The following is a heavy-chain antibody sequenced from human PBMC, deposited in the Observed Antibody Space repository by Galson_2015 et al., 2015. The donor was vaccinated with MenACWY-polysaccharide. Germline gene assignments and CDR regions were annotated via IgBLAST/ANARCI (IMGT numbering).Heavy chain of an antibody. D-gene: IGHD3-22*01. CDR1: GGSISSYY. CDR3: ARELYYYDSSGYRGNSYGMDV. V-gene: IGHV4-4*07. Sequence: SETLSLTCTVSGGSISSYYWSWIRQPAGKGLEWIGRIYTSGSTNYNPSLKSRVTMSVDTSKNQFSLKLSSVTAADTAVYYCARELYYYDSSGYRGNSYGMDVWGQGTTVTVSS. CDR2: IYTSGST. J-gene: IGHJ6*02.